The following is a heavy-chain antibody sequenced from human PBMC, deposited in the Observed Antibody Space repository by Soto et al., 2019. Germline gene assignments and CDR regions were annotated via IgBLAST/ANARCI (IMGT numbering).Heavy chain of an antibody. Sequence: GESLKISCRGSGYNFSTYWIGWVRQMPGRGLESLGIIYPGDSDTRYSPSFQGQVTISADKSKTTAYLQWSDLKASDTAMYFCARNVNLGSGYFDYWGQGILVTVSS. CDR3: ARNVNLGSGYFDY. CDR1: GYNFSTYW. V-gene: IGHV5-51*01. D-gene: IGHD1-26*01. CDR2: IYPGDSDT. J-gene: IGHJ4*02.